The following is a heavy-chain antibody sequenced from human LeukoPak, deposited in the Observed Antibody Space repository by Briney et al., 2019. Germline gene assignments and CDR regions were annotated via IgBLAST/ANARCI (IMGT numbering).Heavy chain of an antibody. CDR1: GFTFTDYA. J-gene: IGHJ5*02. Sequence: GGSLRLSCAASGFTFTDYAMSWVRQAPGKGLEWVSAVSGSGGTTYYTDSVKGRFTISRDNSKNTLYLQMHSLRAEDTAIYYCAKGPRSGTPSASDPWGQGTLVTVSS. CDR2: VSGSGGTT. D-gene: IGHD1-26*01. V-gene: IGHV3-23*01. CDR3: AKGPRSGTPSASDP.